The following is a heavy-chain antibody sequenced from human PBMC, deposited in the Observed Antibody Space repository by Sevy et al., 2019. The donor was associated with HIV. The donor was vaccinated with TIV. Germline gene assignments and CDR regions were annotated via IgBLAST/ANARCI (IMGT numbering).Heavy chain of an antibody. V-gene: IGHV3-33*01. Sequence: GGSLRLSCAAAGFTFSSYAMHWVRQAPGKGLEWVAIIWSDGAYQYHGDSVKGRFTISRDNSKNPLYLQMNSLRVEDTAVYYCARGGYYYDNAAYYDFDSWGQGTLVTVSS. J-gene: IGHJ4*02. CDR2: IWSDGAYQ. D-gene: IGHD3-22*01. CDR3: ARGGYYYDNAAYYDFDS. CDR1: GFTFSSYA.